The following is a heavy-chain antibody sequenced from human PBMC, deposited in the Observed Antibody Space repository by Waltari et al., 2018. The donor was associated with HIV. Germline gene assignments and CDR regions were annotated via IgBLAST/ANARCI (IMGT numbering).Heavy chain of an antibody. V-gene: IGHV4-61*02. Sequence: QVQLQESGPGLVKPSQTLSLTCTVSGGSISSGSYYWNWIRQPAGKGLEWIGRIYTRGRANYNPSLKSRVTVSIDTSKNHVSLKRSSVTAADTAVYYCARWSGYYRSFHDWGQGTLVTVSS. CDR3: ARWSGYYRSFHD. CDR1: GGSISSGSYY. CDR2: IYTRGRA. D-gene: IGHD3-3*01. J-gene: IGHJ4*02.